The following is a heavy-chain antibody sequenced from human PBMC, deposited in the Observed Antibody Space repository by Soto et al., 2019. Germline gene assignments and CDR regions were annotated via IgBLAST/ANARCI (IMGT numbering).Heavy chain of an antibody. CDR3: ARDNGYSYGYTLAH. V-gene: IGHV4-59*01. D-gene: IGHD5-18*01. CDR1: GGYISSYY. Sequence: PSETLSLTCTVSGGYISSYYWSWIRQPPGKGLEWIGYIYYSGSTNYNPSLKSRVTISVDTSKNQFSLKLSSVTAADTAVYYCARDNGYSYGYTLAHWGQGTLVTVSS. J-gene: IGHJ4*02. CDR2: IYYSGST.